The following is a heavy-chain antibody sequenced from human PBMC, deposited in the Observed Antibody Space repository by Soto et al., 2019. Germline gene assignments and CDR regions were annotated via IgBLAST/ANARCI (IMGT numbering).Heavy chain of an antibody. Sequence: GGSLRLSCTASGFTFGDYAMSWFRQAPGKGLEWVGFIRSKAYGGTTEYAASVKGRFTISRDDSKSIAYLQMNSLKTEDTAVYYCSTNYYDRSGYDNLFDPWGQGSLVTVSS. CDR1: GFTFGDYA. D-gene: IGHD3-22*01. CDR3: STNYYDRSGYDNLFDP. J-gene: IGHJ5*02. V-gene: IGHV3-49*03. CDR2: IRSKAYGGTT.